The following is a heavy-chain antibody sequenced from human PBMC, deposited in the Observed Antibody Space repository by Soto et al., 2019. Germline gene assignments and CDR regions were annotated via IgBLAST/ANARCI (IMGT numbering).Heavy chain of an antibody. V-gene: IGHV3-23*01. CDR2: ISGSGDRT. CDR1: GITISNYP. CDR3: VKDDGGYPSTAPH. J-gene: IGHJ4*02. D-gene: IGHD3-22*01. Sequence: ESGGGLVQPGGSLRLSCAASGITISNYPMSWVRQAPGKGLDWVSGISGSGDRTYYADSAKGRFTISKDISGNSLSLQLDSLGVEDTAVYFCVKDDGGYPSTAPHWGQGTLVTVSS.